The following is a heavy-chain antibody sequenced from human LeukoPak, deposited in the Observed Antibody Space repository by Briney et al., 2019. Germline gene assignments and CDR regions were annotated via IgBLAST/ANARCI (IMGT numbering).Heavy chain of an antibody. CDR1: GFTVSSNY. CDR3: ARVIPEQQLVLSSCFDY. CDR2: IYSGGST. Sequence: GGSLRLSCAASGFTVSSNYMSWVRQAPGKGLEWVSVIYSGGSTYYADSVKGRFTISRDNSKNTLYLQMNSLRAEDTAVYYCARVIPEQQLVLSSCFDYWGQGTLVTVSS. D-gene: IGHD6-13*01. J-gene: IGHJ4*02. V-gene: IGHV3-53*01.